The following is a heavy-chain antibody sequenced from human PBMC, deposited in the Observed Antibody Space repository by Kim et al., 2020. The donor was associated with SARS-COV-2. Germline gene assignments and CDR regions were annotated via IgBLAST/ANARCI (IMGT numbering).Heavy chain of an antibody. D-gene: IGHD3-10*01. V-gene: IGHV3-66*01. CDR1: GFTVSSNY. J-gene: IGHJ6*01. CDR2: IYSGGST. Sequence: GGSLRLSCAASGFTVSSNYMSWVRQAPGKGLEWVSVIYSGGSTYYADSVEGRFTISRDNSKNTLYLQMSSLRAEDTAVYYCARDLRITMVRGGRTGGMDV. CDR3: ARDLRITMVRGGRTGGMDV.